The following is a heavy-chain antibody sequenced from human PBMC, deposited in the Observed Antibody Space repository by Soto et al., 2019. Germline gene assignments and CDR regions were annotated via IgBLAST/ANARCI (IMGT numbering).Heavy chain of an antibody. D-gene: IGHD6-19*01. CDR2: ISGSGGST. J-gene: IGHJ4*02. Sequence: EVQLLESGGGLVQPGGSLRLSCAASGFTFSSYAMRWVRQAPGKGLEWVSAISGSGGSTYYADSVKGRFTISRDNSKNTLSLQMNSLRAEDTSVYYCAKDLGQWLGPVDYWGPGTLVTVSS. CDR1: GFTFSSYA. CDR3: AKDLGQWLGPVDY. V-gene: IGHV3-23*01.